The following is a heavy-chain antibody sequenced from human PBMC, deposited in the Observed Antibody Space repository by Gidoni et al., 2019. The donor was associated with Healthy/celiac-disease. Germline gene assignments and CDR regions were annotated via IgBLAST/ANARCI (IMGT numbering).Heavy chain of an antibody. J-gene: IGHJ5*02. CDR1: GGTFSSYA. CDR3: ARDRRGYSFNWFDP. CDR2: IIPILGIA. V-gene: IGHV1-69*04. D-gene: IGHD5-18*01. Sequence: QVQLVQSGAEVKKPGSSVKVSCKASGGTFSSYAISWVRQAPGQGLEWMGRIIPILGIANYAQKFQGRVTITADKSTSTAYMELSSLRSEDTAVYYCARDRRGYSFNWFDPWGQGTLVTVSS.